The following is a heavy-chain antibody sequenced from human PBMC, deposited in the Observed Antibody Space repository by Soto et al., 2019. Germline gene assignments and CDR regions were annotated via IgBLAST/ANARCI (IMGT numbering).Heavy chain of an antibody. J-gene: IGHJ4*02. CDR1: GFTFRGYA. D-gene: IGHD6-19*01. V-gene: IGHV3-23*01. Sequence: EVQLLESGGGLVQPGGSLRLSCAASGFTFRGYAMTWVRQAPGKGLDWVSTISNGDGNTYYADSVKGRFTISRDNSKNTLYLQMNSRRAEDTAVYYCGKLKGVAGWYFDYWGQGTLVTISS. CDR3: GKLKGVAGWYFDY. CDR2: ISNGDGNT.